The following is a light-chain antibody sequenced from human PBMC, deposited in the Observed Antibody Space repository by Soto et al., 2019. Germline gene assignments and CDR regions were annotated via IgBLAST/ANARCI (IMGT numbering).Light chain of an antibody. V-gene: IGKV1-5*01. CDR2: DAS. Sequence: DVQMNQSPSTLSASVGDRVTITCRASQNIRSRLAWFQQKPGKAPKLLFYDASSLESGVPQRFSGSGSGTEFTLTISSLPTDDFSTYDRQPYHSDWTFGQGNKVE. CDR1: QNIRSR. J-gene: IGKJ1*01. CDR3: QPYHSDWT.